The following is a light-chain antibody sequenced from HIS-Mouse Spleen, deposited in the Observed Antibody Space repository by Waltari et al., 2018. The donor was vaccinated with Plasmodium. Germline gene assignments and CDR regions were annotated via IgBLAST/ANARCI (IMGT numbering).Light chain of an antibody. V-gene: IGLV2-8*01. CDR1: SSDVGGYHY. Sequence: QSALTQPPSASGSPGQSVTISCTGTSSDVGGYHYVSWYQQHPGKAPKLMIYEASKRPSGVPDRFSGSKSGNTASLTVSGLQAEDEADYYCSSYAGSNNLVFGGGTKLTVL. CDR3: SSYAGSNNLV. CDR2: EAS. J-gene: IGLJ2*01.